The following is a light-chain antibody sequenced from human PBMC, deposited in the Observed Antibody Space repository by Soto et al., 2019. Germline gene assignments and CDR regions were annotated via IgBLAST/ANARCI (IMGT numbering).Light chain of an antibody. CDR2: DAS. CDR1: QDISNY. CDR3: QQYDNLPVT. V-gene: IGKV1-33*01. J-gene: IGKJ3*01. Sequence: DIHMTQSPASLSASVGDRVTITCQTSQDISNYLNWYQQKPGKAPKLLIYDASNLETGVPSRFSGNRSETDFTVTISSLQPEDIGTYYCQQYDNLPVTFGPETKLDIK.